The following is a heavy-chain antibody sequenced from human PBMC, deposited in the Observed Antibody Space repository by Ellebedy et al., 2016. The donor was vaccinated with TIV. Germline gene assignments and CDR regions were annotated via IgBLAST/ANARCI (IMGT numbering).Heavy chain of an antibody. D-gene: IGHD3-22*01. CDR3: ARVSPDSSGYYGDYYYGMDV. V-gene: IGHV3-74*01. CDR2: INSDGSST. CDR1: GFSFSTYW. Sequence: GESLKISCAASGFSFSTYWMHWVRQAPGKGLVWVSRINSDGSSTSYTDSVKGRFTISRDNAKNTLYLQMNSLRAEVTAVYYCARVSPDSSGYYGDYYYGMDVWGQGTTVTVSS. J-gene: IGHJ6*02.